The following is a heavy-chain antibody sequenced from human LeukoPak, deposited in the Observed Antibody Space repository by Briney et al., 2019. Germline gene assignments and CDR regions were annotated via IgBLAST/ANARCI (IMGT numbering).Heavy chain of an antibody. CDR3: ARVSWFPGASYYYMDV. J-gene: IGHJ6*03. D-gene: IGHD3-9*01. CDR2: IHYSGST. Sequence: SETLSLTCTVSGGSISSYYWSWIRQPPGKGLVWIGYIHYSGSTNYNPSLKSRVTISVDTSKNQFSLKLSSVTAADTAVYYCARVSWFPGASYYYMDVWGKGTTVTVSS. V-gene: IGHV4-59*01. CDR1: GGSISSYY.